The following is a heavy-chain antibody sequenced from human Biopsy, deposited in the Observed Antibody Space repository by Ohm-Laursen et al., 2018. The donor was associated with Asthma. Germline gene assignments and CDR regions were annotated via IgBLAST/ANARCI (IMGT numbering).Heavy chain of an antibody. CDR2: IFWDDYN. V-gene: IGHV2-5*02. Sequence: TQTLTLTASFSGFSLRTPGVGVGWIRQSPGKALEWLALIFWDDYNLFRPSLKRRLTITKDPSKNQVVLTMTKMDPVDSGTYYCALSQDSGFDDHSPSWFDPWGQGTLVTVSS. CDR1: GFSLRTPGVG. D-gene: IGHD3-9*01. J-gene: IGHJ5*02. CDR3: ALSQDSGFDDHSPSWFDP.